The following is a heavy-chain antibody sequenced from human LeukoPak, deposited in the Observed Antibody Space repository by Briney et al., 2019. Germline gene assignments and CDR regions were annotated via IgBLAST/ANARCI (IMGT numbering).Heavy chain of an antibody. J-gene: IGHJ4*02. V-gene: IGHV4-59*01. CDR1: GGSISSYY. Sequence: SETLSLTCTVSGGSISSYYWTWIRQPPGKGLEWIGYIYNSESTNYNPSLKSRVTISVDTSKSQFSLNLSSVTAADTAVYYCARSYGSAHSTGDYWGQGTLVTVSS. CDR3: ARSYGSAHSTGDY. D-gene: IGHD3-10*01. CDR2: IYNSEST.